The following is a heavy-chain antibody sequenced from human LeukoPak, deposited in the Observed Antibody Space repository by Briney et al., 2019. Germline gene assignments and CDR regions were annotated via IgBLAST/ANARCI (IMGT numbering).Heavy chain of an antibody. CDR3: ARYMVGGGYSVFLFDY. CDR2: ISADNGKT. CDR1: GYTFTSYG. V-gene: IGHV1-18*01. D-gene: IGHD5/OR15-5a*01. J-gene: IGHJ4*02. Sequence: GASVKVSCKTSGYTFTSYGISWVRQAPGQGLEWMGWISADNGKTNYAQKLQGRVTMTTDTSTTTAYMELRSLRSGDTAVYYCARYMVGGGYSVFLFDYWGQGTLVTVSS.